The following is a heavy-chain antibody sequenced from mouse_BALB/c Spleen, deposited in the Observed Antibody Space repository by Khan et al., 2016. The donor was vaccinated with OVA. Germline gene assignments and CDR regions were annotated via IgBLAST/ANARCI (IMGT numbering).Heavy chain of an antibody. CDR1: GYSFTSYY. CDR3: TRHGYVAWFTY. D-gene: IGHD2-2*01. CDR2: IDPFSDGA. Sequence: EVQLQQSGPELMKPGSSVKISCKASGYSFTSYYIHWVMQSHGKSLEWIGYIDPFSDGATYNQKFKGKATLTVDKSSSTAYIHLSNLTSEDSAVYFCTRHGYVAWFTYWGQGTLVTVSA. V-gene: IGHV1S135*01. J-gene: IGHJ3*01.